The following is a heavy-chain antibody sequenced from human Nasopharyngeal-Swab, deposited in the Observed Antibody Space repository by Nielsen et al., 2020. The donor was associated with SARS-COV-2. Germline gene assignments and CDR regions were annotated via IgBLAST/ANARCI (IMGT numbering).Heavy chain of an antibody. V-gene: IGHV3-48*02. D-gene: IGHD3-16*02. CDR3: ARDPYDYVWGSYRYMGDY. CDR2: ISSSSSTI. CDR1: GFTFSSYE. Sequence: ESLKISCAASGFTFSSYEMNWVRQAPGKGLEWVSYISSSSSTIYYADSVKGRFTISRDNAKNSLYLQMNSLRDEDTAVYYCARDPYDYVWGSYRYMGDYWGQGTLVTVSS. J-gene: IGHJ4*02.